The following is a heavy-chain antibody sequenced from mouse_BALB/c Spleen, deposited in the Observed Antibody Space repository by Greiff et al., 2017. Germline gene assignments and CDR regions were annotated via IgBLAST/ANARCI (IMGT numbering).Heavy chain of an antibody. CDR1: GFSFSDYY. J-gene: IGHJ1*01. CDR3: TRDSPTTVVVYWYFDV. D-gene: IGHD1-1*01. V-gene: IGHV5-4*02. CDR2: ISSGGSYT. Sequence: EVQRVESGGGLVKPGGSLKLSCAVSGFSFSDYYMYWVRQTPEKRLEWVATISSGGSYTYYPDSVKGRFTITRDNAKNTLYMQMSSLKSEDTAMYYCTRDSPTTVVVYWYFDVWGAGTTVTVSS.